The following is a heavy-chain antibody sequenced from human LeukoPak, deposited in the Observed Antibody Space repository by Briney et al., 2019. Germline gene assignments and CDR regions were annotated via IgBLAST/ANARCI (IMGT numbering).Heavy chain of an antibody. D-gene: IGHD3-10*01. CDR3: ARRMVRGVLYTTYWYFDL. J-gene: IGHJ2*01. Sequence: PSETLSLTCAVYGGSFSGYYWSWIRQPPGKGLEWIGEINHSGSTNYNPSLKSRVTISVDTSKNQFSLKLSSVTAADTAVYYCARRMVRGVLYTTYWYFDLWGRGTLVTVSS. CDR2: INHSGST. V-gene: IGHV4-34*01. CDR1: GGSFSGYY.